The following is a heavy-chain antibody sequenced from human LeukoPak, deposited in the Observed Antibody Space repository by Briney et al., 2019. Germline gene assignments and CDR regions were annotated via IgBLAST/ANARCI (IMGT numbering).Heavy chain of an antibody. CDR2: IYSGGST. V-gene: IGHV3-53*01. J-gene: IGHJ4*02. Sequence: GGSLRLSCAASGFTVSSNYMSWVRQAPGKGLEWVSVIYSGGSTYYADSVKGRFTISRDSSKNTLYLQMNSLRAEDTAVYYCAILSPYCSGGSCHHDYWGQGTLVTVSS. CDR1: GFTVSSNY. CDR3: AILSPYCSGGSCHHDY. D-gene: IGHD2-15*01.